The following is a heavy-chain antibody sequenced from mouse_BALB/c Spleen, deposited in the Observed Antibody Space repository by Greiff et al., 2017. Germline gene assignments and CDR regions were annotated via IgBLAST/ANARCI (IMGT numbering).Heavy chain of an antibody. CDR2: IRSKSNNYAT. CDR1: GFTFNTYA. CDR3: VRQIGGAMDY. J-gene: IGHJ4*01. D-gene: IGHD3-1*01. Sequence: EVQLVESGGGLVQPKGSLKLSCAASGFTFNTYAMNWVRQAPGKGLEWVARIRSKSNNYATYYADSVKDRFTISRDDSQSMLYLQMNNLKTEDTAMYYCVRQIGGAMDYWGQGTSVTVSS. V-gene: IGHV10-1*02.